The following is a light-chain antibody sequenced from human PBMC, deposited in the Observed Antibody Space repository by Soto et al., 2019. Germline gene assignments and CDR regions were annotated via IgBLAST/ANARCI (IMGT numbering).Light chain of an antibody. CDR1: QTVRGIY. V-gene: IGKV3D-20*02. Sequence: PGERGPVFRRASQTVRGIYLAWYQQKPGQAPRLLLYDASSRATGIPDRFSGGGSGTDLTLTISSLQPEDFANYYGQQSYSTPTWTFGPGTKVDIK. J-gene: IGKJ1*01. CDR3: QQSYSTPTWT. CDR2: DAS.